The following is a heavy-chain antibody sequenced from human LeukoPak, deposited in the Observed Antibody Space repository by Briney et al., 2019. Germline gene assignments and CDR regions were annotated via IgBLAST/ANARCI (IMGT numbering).Heavy chain of an antibody. CDR2: ISNSGGST. V-gene: IGHV3-23*01. CDR3: AKAEQWLVLQNWEDYYYYYMDV. Sequence: PGGSLRLSCAASGFTFSSYGMSWVRQAPGKGLEWVSRISNSGGSTYYADSVKGRFTISRDNSKNTLYLQMNSLRAEDTAVYYCAKAEQWLVLQNWEDYYYYYMDVWGKGTTVTISS. CDR1: GFTFSSYG. D-gene: IGHD6-19*01. J-gene: IGHJ6*03.